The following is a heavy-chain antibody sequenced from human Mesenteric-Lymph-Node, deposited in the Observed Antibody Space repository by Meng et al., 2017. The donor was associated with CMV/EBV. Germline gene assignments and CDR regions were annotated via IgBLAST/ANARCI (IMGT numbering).Heavy chain of an antibody. CDR1: GFSFSNYA. CDR2: IKEDGVEK. D-gene: IGHD4-17*01. Sequence: GESLKISCASSGFSFSNYAMSWVRQAPGKGLECVANIKEDGVEKNYVDSVKGRFTISRDNAKNSVYLHMNSLRVEDTAVYYCTRGPVTSIDWFDPWGQGTLVTVSS. V-gene: IGHV3-7*01. J-gene: IGHJ5*02. CDR3: TRGPVTSIDWFDP.